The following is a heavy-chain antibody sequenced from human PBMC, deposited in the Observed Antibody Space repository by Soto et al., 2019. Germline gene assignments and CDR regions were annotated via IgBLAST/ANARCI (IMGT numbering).Heavy chain of an antibody. J-gene: IGHJ4*02. CDR1: GGSFSGYD. D-gene: IGHD3-10*01. CDR3: ARARPITMVRGVSSSNAQPYFDY. Sequence: SETLSVTCGVYGGSFSGYDWSWIRQPPGKGLEWIGEINHSGSTNYNPPLKSRVTISVDTSKNQFSLKLSSVTAADTAVYYCARARPITMVRGVSSSNAQPYFDYWGQGTLVTVSS. V-gene: IGHV4-34*01. CDR2: INHSGST.